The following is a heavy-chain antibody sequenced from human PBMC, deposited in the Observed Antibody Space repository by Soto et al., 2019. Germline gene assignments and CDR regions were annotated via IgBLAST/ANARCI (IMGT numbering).Heavy chain of an antibody. CDR2: IYYSGST. V-gene: IGHV4-61*01. J-gene: IGHJ5*02. D-gene: IGHD2-15*01. CDR1: GGSVSGSSYY. CDR3: ARTGYCSGGSCYPNWFDP. Sequence: SETLSLTCTVSGGSVSGSSYYWSWIRQPPGEGLEWIAYIYYSGSTSYNPSLKSRVTISVDTSKNQFSLKLRSVTAADTAVYYCARTGYCSGGSCYPNWFDPWGQGTLVTVSS.